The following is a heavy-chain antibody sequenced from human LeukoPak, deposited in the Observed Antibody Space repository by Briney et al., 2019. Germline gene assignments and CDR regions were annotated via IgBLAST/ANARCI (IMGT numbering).Heavy chain of an antibody. Sequence: PGGSLRLSCAASGFTVSSNYMSWVRQAPGKGLEWVSVIYSGGSTYYADSVKGRFTISRDDSKNTLYLQMNSLRAEDTAVYYCAKDHIVVVTATPYYFDYWGQGTLVTVSS. D-gene: IGHD2-21*02. CDR1: GFTVSSNY. J-gene: IGHJ4*02. V-gene: IGHV3-53*01. CDR2: IYSGGST. CDR3: AKDHIVVVTATPYYFDY.